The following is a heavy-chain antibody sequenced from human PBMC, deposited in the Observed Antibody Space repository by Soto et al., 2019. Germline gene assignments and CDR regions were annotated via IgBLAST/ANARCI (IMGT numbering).Heavy chain of an antibody. CDR3: ATVRYSGNYKPSYYFDF. J-gene: IGHJ4*02. CDR1: GFTVSDTD. D-gene: IGHD5-12*01. CDR2: IHSGGST. Sequence: PGGSLRLSCAASGFTVSDTDMTWVRQAPGKGLEWVSVIHSGGSTFYADAVKGRFTISTDNSKNTLYLQLTSLSAEDTAVYYCATVRYSGNYKPSYYFDFWGRGTLVTVSS. V-gene: IGHV3-53*01.